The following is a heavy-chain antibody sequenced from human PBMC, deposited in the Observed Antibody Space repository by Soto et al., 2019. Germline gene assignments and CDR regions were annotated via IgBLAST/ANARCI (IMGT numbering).Heavy chain of an antibody. D-gene: IGHD4-17*01. CDR1: GGTFSSYA. Sequence: QVQLVQSGAEVKKPGSSVKVSCKASGGTFSSYAISWVRQAPGQGLEWMGGIIPIFGTANYAQKFQGRVTITADESTSTAYMELSSLRSEDTAVYYWARAGIYGGNSDYYYFGMDVWGQGTTVTVSS. CDR2: IIPIFGTA. V-gene: IGHV1-69*12. CDR3: ARAGIYGGNSDYYYFGMDV. J-gene: IGHJ6*02.